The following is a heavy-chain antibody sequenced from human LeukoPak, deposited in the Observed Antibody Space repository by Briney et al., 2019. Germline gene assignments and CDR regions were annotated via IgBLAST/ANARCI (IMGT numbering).Heavy chain of an antibody. V-gene: IGHV3-23*01. CDR1: GFTFRDYG. CDR2: ITDSGGNT. CDR3: TKVGGPSWYMDA. Sequence: PGGSLRLSCAASGFTFRDYGMSWVRQAPGKGLEWVSAITDSGGNTYYAYSVRGRFTISRDNPKNTVYLQMNSLRAEDTAVYYCTKVGGPSWYMDAWGKGTTVTVSS. D-gene: IGHD3-16*01. J-gene: IGHJ6*03.